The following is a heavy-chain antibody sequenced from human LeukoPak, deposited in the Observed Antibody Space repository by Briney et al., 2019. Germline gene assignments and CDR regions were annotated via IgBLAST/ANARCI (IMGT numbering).Heavy chain of an antibody. CDR1: GYTFTSYG. CDR2: ISAYNGNT. V-gene: IGHV1-18*01. J-gene: IGHJ5*02. D-gene: IGHD2-2*01. CDR3: ARVRTLPAATDPVMYNWFDP. Sequence: ASVKVSCKASGYTFTSYGISWVRQAPGQGLEWMGWISAYNGNTNYAQKLQGRVTMTTDTSTSTAYMELRSLRSDDTAVYYCARVRTLPAATDPVMYNWFDPWGQGTLVTVSS.